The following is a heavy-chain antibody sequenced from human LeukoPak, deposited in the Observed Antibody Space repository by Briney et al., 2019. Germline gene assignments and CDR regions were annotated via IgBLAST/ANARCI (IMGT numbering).Heavy chain of an antibody. CDR2: IYPSDSET. CDR3: AMCSGGSCYLNYFDY. D-gene: IGHD2-15*01. J-gene: IGHJ4*02. V-gene: IGHV5-51*01. CDR1: GYSFTSYW. Sequence: GESLKISCKGSGYSFTSYWIGWVRQMPGKGLEWMGIIYPSDSETRYSPSFQGQVTISADMSISIAFLQWSSLKASDTAMHHCAMCSGGSCYLNYFDYWGQGTLVTVSS.